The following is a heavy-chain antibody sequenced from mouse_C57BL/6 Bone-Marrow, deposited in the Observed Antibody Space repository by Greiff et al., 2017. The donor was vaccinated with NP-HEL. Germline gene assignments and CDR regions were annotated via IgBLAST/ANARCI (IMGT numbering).Heavy chain of an antibody. CDR3: ARDGYYAMDY. CDR2: IYPGDGDT. CDR1: GYAFSSSW. Sequence: QVQLQQSGPELEKPGASVKISCKASGYAFSSSWMNWVKQRPGKGLEWIGRIYPGDGDTNYNGKFKGKATLTADKSSSTAYMQLSSLTSEDSAVYFCARDGYYAMDYWGQGTSVTVSS. D-gene: IGHD2-3*01. V-gene: IGHV1-82*01. J-gene: IGHJ4*01.